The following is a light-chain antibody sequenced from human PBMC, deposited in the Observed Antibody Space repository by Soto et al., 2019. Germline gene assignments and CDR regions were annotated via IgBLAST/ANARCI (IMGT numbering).Light chain of an antibody. CDR3: KQLNSYPIT. CDR2: AAS. CDR1: QGISSY. Sequence: DIQFTQSPSFLSASVGDRVTITCRASQGISSYLAWYQQKPGKAPKLLIYAASTLQSGVPSRFSGSGSGTEFTLTISSLQTEDFATYYCKQLNSYPITFGQGTRREIK. V-gene: IGKV1-9*01. J-gene: IGKJ5*01.